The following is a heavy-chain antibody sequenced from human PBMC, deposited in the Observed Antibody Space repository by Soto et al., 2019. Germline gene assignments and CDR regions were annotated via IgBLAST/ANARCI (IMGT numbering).Heavy chain of an antibody. Sequence: SETLSLTCTVSGGSISSYYWSWIRQPPGKGLELIGYIYYDGSTNYNPSLKGRVTISVDTSKHQSSLKLSSLTAADTAVYYWASPGRLYCSGGSCYFPFDHWGQGILVTVSS. CDR1: GGSISSYY. J-gene: IGHJ4*02. CDR2: IYYDGST. CDR3: ASPGRLYCSGGSCYFPFDH. V-gene: IGHV4-59*08. D-gene: IGHD2-15*01.